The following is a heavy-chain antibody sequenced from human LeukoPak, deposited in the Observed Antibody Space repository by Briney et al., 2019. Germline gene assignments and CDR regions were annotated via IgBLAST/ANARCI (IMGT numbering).Heavy chain of an antibody. Sequence: GGSLRLSCAASGFTFSSYEMNWVRQAPGKGLEWVSYISSSCSTIYYADSVKGRFTISRDNAKNSLYLQMNSLRAEDTAVYYCARFSKRKANDYWGQGTLVTVSS. CDR3: ARFSKRKANDY. V-gene: IGHV3-48*03. J-gene: IGHJ4*02. CDR2: ISSSCSTI. CDR1: GFTFSSYE.